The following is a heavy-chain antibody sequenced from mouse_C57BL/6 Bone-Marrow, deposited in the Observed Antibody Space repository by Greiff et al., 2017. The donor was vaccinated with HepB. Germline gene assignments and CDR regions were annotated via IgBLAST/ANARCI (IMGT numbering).Heavy chain of an antibody. CDR2: INYDGSST. V-gene: IGHV5-16*01. J-gene: IGHJ2*01. Sequence: EVQRVESEGGLVQPGSSMKLSCTASGFTFSDYYMAWVRQVPEKGLEWVANINYDGSSTYYLDPLKSRFIISRDNAKNILYLQMSSLKSEDTATYYCARGYYGHDGGFDYWGQGTTLTVSS. CDR1: GFTFSDYY. D-gene: IGHD2-2*01. CDR3: ARGYYGHDGGFDY.